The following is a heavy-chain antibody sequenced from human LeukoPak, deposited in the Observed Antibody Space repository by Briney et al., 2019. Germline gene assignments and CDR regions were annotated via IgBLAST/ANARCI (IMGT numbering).Heavy chain of an antibody. CDR2: ISSSSSNI. CDR1: GFTLSSYS. D-gene: IGHD7-27*01. CDR3: ARKTGGSLDI. V-gene: IGHV3-48*01. J-gene: IGHJ3*02. Sequence: GGSLRLSCAASGFTLSSYSMNWVRQAPGKGLEGVSYISSSSSNIYYADSVRGRFTISRENAKNSLYLQMNSLRGEDTAVYYCARKTGGSLDIWGQGTMVTVSS.